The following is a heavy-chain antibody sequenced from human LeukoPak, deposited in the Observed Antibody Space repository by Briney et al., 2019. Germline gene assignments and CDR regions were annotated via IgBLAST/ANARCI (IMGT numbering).Heavy chain of an antibody. Sequence: SGPTLVKPTQTLALTCTFSGFSLTTTGMSVTWFRQPPGKALEWLARIDWHDDKYYNASLKTRLTISKDTSNDQVVLTMTNMDPADTATYYCARSWTSHCEQRSWPLFAPWGQGTLVTVSS. J-gene: IGHJ5*02. V-gene: IGHV2-70*11. CDR1: GFSLTTTGMS. CDR3: ARSWTSHCEQRSWPLFAP. CDR2: IDWHDDK. D-gene: IGHD3/OR15-3a*01.